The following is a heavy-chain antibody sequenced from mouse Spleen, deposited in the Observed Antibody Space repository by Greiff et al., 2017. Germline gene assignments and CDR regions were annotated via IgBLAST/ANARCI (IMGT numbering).Heavy chain of an antibody. CDR2: INPNNGGT. Sequence: EVHLVESGPELVKPGASVKIPCKASGYTFTDYNMDWVKQSHGKSLEWIGDINPNNGGTIYNQKFKGKATLTVDKSSSTAYMELRSLTSEDTAVYYCARAEYNDAMDYWGQGTSVTVSS. CDR3: ARAEYNDAMDY. CDR1: GYTFTDYN. D-gene: IGHD1-3*01. J-gene: IGHJ4*01. V-gene: IGHV1-18*01.